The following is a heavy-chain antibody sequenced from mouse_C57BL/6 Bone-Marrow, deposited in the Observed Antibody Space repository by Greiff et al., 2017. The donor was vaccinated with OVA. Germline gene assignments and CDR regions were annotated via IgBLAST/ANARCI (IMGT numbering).Heavy chain of an antibody. V-gene: IGHV1-15*01. D-gene: IGHD2-4*01. J-gene: IGHJ3*01. CDR2: IDPETGGT. CDR3: TRRRLRPFAD. Sequence: QVQLKQSGAELVRPGASVTLSCKASGYTFTDYEMHWVKQTPVHGLEWIGAIDPETGGTAYNQKFKGKAILTADKSSSTAYMELRSLTSEDSAVYYCTRRRLRPFADWGQGTLVTVSA. CDR1: GYTFTDYE.